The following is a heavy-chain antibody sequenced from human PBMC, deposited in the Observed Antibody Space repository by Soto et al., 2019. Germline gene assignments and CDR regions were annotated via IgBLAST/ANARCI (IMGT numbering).Heavy chain of an antibody. J-gene: IGHJ4*02. Sequence: PVGSLRLSCAASGFTFNNYWMHWVRQGPGKGLVWVSRINSDGSTTAYADSVKGRFTISRDNAENTLYLQMNSLRVEDTAVYYFARGHTKDCSGGSCYYLFDYWGQGT. CDR2: INSDGSTT. V-gene: IGHV3-74*01. D-gene: IGHD2-15*01. CDR1: GFTFNNYW. CDR3: ARGHTKDCSGGSCYYLFDY.